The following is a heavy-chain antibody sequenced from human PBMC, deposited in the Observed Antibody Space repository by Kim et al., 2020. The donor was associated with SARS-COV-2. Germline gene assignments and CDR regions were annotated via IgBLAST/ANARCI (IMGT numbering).Heavy chain of an antibody. V-gene: IGHV1-18*01. CDR2: R. J-gene: IGHJ6*03. CDR3: AGDAGTGGRMDV. D-gene: IGHD1-7*01. Sequence: RYYAQRLKGRVTMTMDTSTSTAYMELRSLSSDDTAVYYCAGDAGTGGRMDVWGEGTAVTVSS.